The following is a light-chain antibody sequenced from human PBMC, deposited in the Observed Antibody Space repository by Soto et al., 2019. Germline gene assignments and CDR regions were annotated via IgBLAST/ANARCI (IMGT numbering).Light chain of an antibody. Sequence: EIVLTQSPGTLSLSPGERATLSCRASQSVSSSYLAWYQQKPGQAPRLLIYGASRRSTGIPDRFSGSGSGTDFPRTIRRLEPEDFAVYYCQQYGRSRTFGQGTQGEI. V-gene: IGKV3-20*01. CDR2: GAS. CDR3: QQYGRSRT. J-gene: IGKJ1*01. CDR1: QSVSSSY.